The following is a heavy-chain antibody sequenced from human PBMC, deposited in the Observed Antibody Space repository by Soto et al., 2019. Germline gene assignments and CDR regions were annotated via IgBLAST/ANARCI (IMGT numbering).Heavy chain of an antibody. Sequence: QVQLVQSGAEEKKPGASVKVSCKASGYTFTSYAMHWVRQAPGQRLEWMGWINAGNGTPKYSQKFQGRVTITRDTSASTTYMELSSLRSEDTAVYYCARESYGGEFDYWGQGTLVTVSS. CDR1: GYTFTSYA. CDR2: INAGNGTP. CDR3: ARESYGGEFDY. D-gene: IGHD4-17*01. V-gene: IGHV1-3*05. J-gene: IGHJ4*02.